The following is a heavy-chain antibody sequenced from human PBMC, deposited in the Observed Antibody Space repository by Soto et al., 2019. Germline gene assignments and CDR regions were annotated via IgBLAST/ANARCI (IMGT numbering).Heavy chain of an antibody. J-gene: IGHJ4*02. D-gene: IGHD6-19*01. CDR3: ARSVAVPGAHIDY. CDR1: GGSISGSY. V-gene: IGHV4-59*01. Sequence: SETLSLTCSVSGGSISGSYWSWIRQPPGKGLEWLGYAYYTGSTNYSPSLRSRVSISVDTSKNEFSLRLSSVTAADTAVYFCARSVAVPGAHIDYWGQGTQVTVSS. CDR2: AYYTGST.